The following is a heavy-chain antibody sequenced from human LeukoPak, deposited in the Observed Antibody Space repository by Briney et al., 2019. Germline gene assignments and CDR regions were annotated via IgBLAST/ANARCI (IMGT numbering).Heavy chain of an antibody. D-gene: IGHD2-21*02. CDR2: INSDGSST. CDR1: VFTFINFW. J-gene: IGHJ3*02. Sequence: GSLRLSCAASVFTFINFWMHWVRQAPGKGLVWVSRINSDGSSTTYADSVKGRFTISRDNAKNTLYLQMNSLRAGDTAMFYCARAPVQYCGGDCDAFDIWGQGTMVTVSS. CDR3: ARAPVQYCGGDCDAFDI. V-gene: IGHV3-74*01.